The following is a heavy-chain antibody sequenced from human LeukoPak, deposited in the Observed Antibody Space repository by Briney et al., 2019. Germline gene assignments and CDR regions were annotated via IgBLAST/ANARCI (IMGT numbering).Heavy chain of an antibody. D-gene: IGHD6-19*01. CDR1: GGSISSYY. CDR2: IYYSGST. V-gene: IGHV4-59*01. CDR3: ARMSGWLDFDY. Sequence: PSETLSLTCTVSGGSISSYYWSWLRQPPGKGLEWIGYIYYSGSTNYNPSLKSRVTISVDTSKNQFSLKLSSVTAADTAVYYCARMSGWLDFDYWGQGTLVTVSS. J-gene: IGHJ4*02.